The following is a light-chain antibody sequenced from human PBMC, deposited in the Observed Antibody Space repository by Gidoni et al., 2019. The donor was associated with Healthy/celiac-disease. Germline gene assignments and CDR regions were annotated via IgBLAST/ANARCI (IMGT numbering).Light chain of an antibody. CDR2: AAS. V-gene: IGKV1-17*01. CDR3: LRHNSYPFT. Sequence: DNRTTQSPSSLSASVGDRVTITCRASQGIRNDLGWYQQKPGKAPKRLIYAASSLQSWVPSGFSGSVSVTDFTLASSSLHPEDVAYYYCLRHNSYPFTFGEGTKVEIK. J-gene: IGKJ4*01. CDR1: QGIRND.